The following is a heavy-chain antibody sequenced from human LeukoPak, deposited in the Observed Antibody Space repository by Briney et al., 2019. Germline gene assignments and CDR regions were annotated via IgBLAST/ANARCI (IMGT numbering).Heavy chain of an antibody. D-gene: IGHD5-12*01. Sequence: PSETLSLTCTVSGYSISSGYYWGWIRQPPGKGLEWIGRIYDGGSTNYNPSLKSRVTMSVDTSKNQFSLKLSSVTAADTAVYYCARESATEGFDYWGQGTLVTVSS. CDR1: GYSISSGYY. V-gene: IGHV4-38-2*02. J-gene: IGHJ4*02. CDR3: ARESATEGFDY. CDR2: IYDGGST.